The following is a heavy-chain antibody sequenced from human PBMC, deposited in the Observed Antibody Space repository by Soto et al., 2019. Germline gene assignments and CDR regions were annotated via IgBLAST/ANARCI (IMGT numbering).Heavy chain of an antibody. CDR3: ASTVATPHYYYYGMGV. V-gene: IGHV4-31*03. CDR1: GGSISSGGYY. D-gene: IGHD5-12*01. J-gene: IGHJ6*02. Sequence: SETLSLTCTVSGGSISSGGYYWSWIRQHPGKGLEWIGYIYYSGSTYYNPSLKSRVTISVDTSKNQFSLKLSSVTAADTAVYYCASTVATPHYYYYGMGVWGQGTTVTVSS. CDR2: IYYSGST.